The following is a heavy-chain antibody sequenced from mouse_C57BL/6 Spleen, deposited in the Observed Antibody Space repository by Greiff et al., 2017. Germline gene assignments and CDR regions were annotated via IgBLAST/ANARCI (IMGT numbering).Heavy chain of an antibody. CDR1: GYTFTSYW. J-gene: IGHJ1*03. D-gene: IGHD1-1*01. Sequence: VQLQQPGAELVKPGASVKLSCKASGYTFTSYWMQWVKQRPGQGLEWIGEIDPSDSYTNYNQKFKGKATLTVATSSSTAYMQLSSLTSEDSAVYYCARRYYGSSYDWYFDVWGTGTTVTVSS. CDR3: ARRYYGSSYDWYFDV. V-gene: IGHV1-50*01. CDR2: IDPSDSYT.